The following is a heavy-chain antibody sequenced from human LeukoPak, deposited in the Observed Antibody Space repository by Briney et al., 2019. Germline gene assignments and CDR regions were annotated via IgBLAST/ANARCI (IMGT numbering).Heavy chain of an antibody. V-gene: IGHV4-59*01. CDR1: GGSISRYY. CDR2: IYYSGST. CDR3: AREAGYSTPSY. Sequence: PSETLSLTCTVSGGSISRYYWSWIRQPPGKGLEWIGYIYYSGSTNYNPSLKSRVTISVDTSKNQFSLKLSSVTAADTAVYYCAREAGYSTPSYWGQGTLVTVSS. J-gene: IGHJ4*02. D-gene: IGHD5-18*01.